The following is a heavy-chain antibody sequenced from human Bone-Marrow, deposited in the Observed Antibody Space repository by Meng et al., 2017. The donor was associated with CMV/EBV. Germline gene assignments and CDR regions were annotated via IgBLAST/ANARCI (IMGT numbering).Heavy chain of an antibody. CDR2: ISGSGHSI. CDR3: AKLFILWPSSYSDY. J-gene: IGHJ4*02. CDR1: GFTFSNSA. V-gene: IGHV3-23*01. Sequence: GGSLRLSCAASGFTFSNSAMTWVRQAPGKGLEWVSAISGSGHSIYYADSVKGRFTISRDNSKNTLNLQLSSLRAEDTAVYYCAKLFILWPSSYSDYWGRGTLVTVSS. D-gene: IGHD2-21*01.